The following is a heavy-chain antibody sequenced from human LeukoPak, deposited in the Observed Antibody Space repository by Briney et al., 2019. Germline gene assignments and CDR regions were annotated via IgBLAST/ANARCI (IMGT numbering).Heavy chain of an antibody. CDR1: GGTFNSHV. CDR3: ARGYYYGSESYWHTKWFDP. Sequence: SVKVSCKASGGTFNSHVISWLRQAPGQGLEWMGGIIPVFGTASYAEKFQGRVTVTTDESTTTAYMEMSSLTSEDTAVYYCARGYYYGSESYWHTKWFDPWGQGTLVTVSS. V-gene: IGHV1-69*05. CDR2: IIPVFGTA. J-gene: IGHJ5*02. D-gene: IGHD3-10*01.